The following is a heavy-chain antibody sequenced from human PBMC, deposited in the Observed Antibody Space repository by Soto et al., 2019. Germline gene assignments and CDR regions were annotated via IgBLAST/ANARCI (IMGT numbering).Heavy chain of an antibody. CDR3: ARDRPLVGISD. J-gene: IGHJ4*02. CDR1: GFTFSSYG. CDR2: IWYDGSNK. D-gene: IGHD3-3*02. Sequence: QVQLVESGGGVVQPGRSLRLSCAASGFTFSSYGMHWVRQAPGKGLEWVAVIWYDGSNKYYADSVKGRFTISRDNSKNSLYLQMNSLRAEDTAVYYCARDRPLVGISDWGQGTLVTVS. V-gene: IGHV3-33*01.